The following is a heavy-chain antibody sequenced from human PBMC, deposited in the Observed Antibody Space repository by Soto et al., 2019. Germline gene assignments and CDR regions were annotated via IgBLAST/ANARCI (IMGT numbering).Heavy chain of an antibody. J-gene: IGHJ3*02. D-gene: IGHD5-12*01. V-gene: IGHV1-18*01. CDR3: ARGRIVASIHDAFEI. CDR1: GYPFTSYG. Sequence: ASVKVSCKASGYPFTSYGISWVRQAPGQGLEWVAWISAYNGKRDTAEKFQGRVTMTLDTSTDTAHMELGDLTSADTAVYYCARGRIVASIHDAFEIWGHGTKVTVS. CDR2: ISAYNGKR.